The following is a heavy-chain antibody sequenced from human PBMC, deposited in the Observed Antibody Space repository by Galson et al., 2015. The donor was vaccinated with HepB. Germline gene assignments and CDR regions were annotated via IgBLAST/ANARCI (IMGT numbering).Heavy chain of an antibody. D-gene: IGHD3-10*01. V-gene: IGHV3-15*01. J-gene: IGHJ4*02. CDR1: GFTFSNAW. Sequence: SLRLSCAASGFTFSNAWMSWVRQAPGKGLEWVGRLKSKTDGGTTDYAAPVKGRFTISRDDSKNTLSLQMNSLKTEDTAVYYCTTVPSGSFDYWGQGTLVTVSS. CDR2: LKSKTDGGTT. CDR3: TTVPSGSFDY.